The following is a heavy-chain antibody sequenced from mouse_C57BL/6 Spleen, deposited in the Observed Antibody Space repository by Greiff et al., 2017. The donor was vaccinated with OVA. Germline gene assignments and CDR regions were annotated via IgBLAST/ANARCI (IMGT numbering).Heavy chain of an antibody. CDR1: GYTFTSYW. D-gene: IGHD1-1*01. CDR3: ARGITTVVASYYFDY. V-gene: IGHV1-55*01. J-gene: IGHJ2*01. CDR2: IYPGSGST. Sequence: QVQLQQPGAELVKPGASVKMSCKASGYTFTSYWLTWVKQRPGQGLEWIGDIYPGSGSTNYNEKFKSKATLTVDTSSSTAYMQLSSLTSEDSAVYYCARGITTVVASYYFDYWGQGTTLTVSS.